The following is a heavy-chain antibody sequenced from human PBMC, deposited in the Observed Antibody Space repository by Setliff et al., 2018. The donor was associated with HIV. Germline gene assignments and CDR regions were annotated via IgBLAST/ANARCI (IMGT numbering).Heavy chain of an antibody. J-gene: IGHJ4*02. CDR1: GYTFTNYG. CDR2: ISTYIGIA. V-gene: IGHV1-18*01. D-gene: IGHD5-12*01. Sequence: ASVXVSCKASGYTFTNYGISWVRQAPGQGLEWMGWISTYIGIAKYEQRLQGRLTLTTDTSTSTAYMEMKNLTSDDTAVYYCAATGSSGYVYWGQGTLVTVSS. CDR3: AATGSSGYVY.